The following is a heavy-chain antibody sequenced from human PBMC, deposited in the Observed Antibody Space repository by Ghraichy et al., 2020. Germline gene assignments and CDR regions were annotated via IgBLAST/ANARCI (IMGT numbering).Heavy chain of an antibody. CDR3: VREWGPGGASGSYHLDY. CDR1: GYTFTGYF. J-gene: IGHJ4*02. D-gene: IGHD3-10*01. Sequence: ASVKVSCKPSGYTFTGYFIHWVRQAPGQGLEWMGWISPKSGGTNYGPKFQGRVTMTRDTSISTAYMELSRLTSDDTAVYYCVREWGPGGASGSYHLDYWGQGTLVTVSS. CDR2: ISPKSGGT. V-gene: IGHV1-2*02.